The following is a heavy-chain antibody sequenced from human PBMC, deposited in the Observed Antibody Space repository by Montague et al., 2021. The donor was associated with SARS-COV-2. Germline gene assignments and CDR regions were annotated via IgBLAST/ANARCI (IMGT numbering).Heavy chain of an antibody. V-gene: IGHV4-61*02. CDR2: IYTSGST. J-gene: IGHJ3*02. CDR1: GDSISSGTHY. CDR3: ARILGTYYDFWSGERAIDAFDI. D-gene: IGHD3-3*01. Sequence: TLSLTCTVSGDSISSGTHYWSWIRQPAGKGLGWIGRIYTSGSTNYNPSLKSRVTISVDTSKNQFSLKLSSVTAADTAVYYCARILGTYYDFWSGERAIDAFDIWGQGTMVTVSS.